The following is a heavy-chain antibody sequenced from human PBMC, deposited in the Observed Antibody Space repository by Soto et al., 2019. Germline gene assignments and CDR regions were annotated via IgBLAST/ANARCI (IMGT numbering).Heavy chain of an antibody. CDR1: GYTFTSYY. CDR2: INPSGGST. D-gene: IGHD3-22*01. J-gene: IGHJ6*02. CDR3: ARAGSSGATYYYYGMDV. V-gene: IGHV1-46*01. Sequence: GASVKVSCKASGYTFTSYYMHWVRQAPGQGLEWMGIINPSGGSTSYAQKFLGRVTMTRDTSTSTVYMELSSLRSEDTAVYYCARAGSSGATYYYYGMDVWGQGTTVTVSS.